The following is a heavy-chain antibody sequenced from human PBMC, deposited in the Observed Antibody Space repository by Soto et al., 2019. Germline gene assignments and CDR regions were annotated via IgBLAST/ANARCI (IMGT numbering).Heavy chain of an antibody. V-gene: IGHV4-34*01. J-gene: IGHJ6*02. D-gene: IGHD3-9*01. CDR2: INHSGST. CDR3: ARGRLDYDILTGYLWYYGMDV. CDR1: GGSFSGYY. Sequence: PSETLYRTCAVYGGSFSGYYWSWIRQPPGKGLEWTGEINHSGSTNYNPSLKSRVTISVDTSKNQFSLKLSSVTAADTAVYYCARGRLDYDILTGYLWYYGMDVWGQGTTVT.